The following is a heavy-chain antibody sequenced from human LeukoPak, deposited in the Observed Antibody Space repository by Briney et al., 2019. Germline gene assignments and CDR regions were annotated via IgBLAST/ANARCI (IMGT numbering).Heavy chain of an antibody. V-gene: IGHV4-34*01. CDR3: AVLGGPAPDIVVVPAAMGGRWFDP. CDR2: INPSGST. Sequence: SETLSLTCAVYGGSFSDYYWSWIRQPPGKGLEWIGEINPSGSTNYSPSLKSRVTISVDTSKNQFSLKLSSVTAADTAVYYCAVLGGPAPDIVVVPAAMGGRWFDPWGQGTLVTVSS. J-gene: IGHJ5*02. CDR1: GGSFSDYY. D-gene: IGHD2-2*01.